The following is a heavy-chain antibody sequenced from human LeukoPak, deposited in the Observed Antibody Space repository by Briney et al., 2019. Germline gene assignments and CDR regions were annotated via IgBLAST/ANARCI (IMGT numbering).Heavy chain of an antibody. D-gene: IGHD5-18*01. CDR1: GGSISSSSYY. Sequence: SETLSLTCTVSGGSISSSSYYWGWIRQPPGKGLEWIGSIYYSGSTYYNPSPKSRVTISVDTSKNQFSLKLSSVTAADTAVYYCARGYSLYYFDYWGQGTLVTVSS. CDR2: IYYSGST. V-gene: IGHV4-39*01. CDR3: ARGYSLYYFDY. J-gene: IGHJ4*02.